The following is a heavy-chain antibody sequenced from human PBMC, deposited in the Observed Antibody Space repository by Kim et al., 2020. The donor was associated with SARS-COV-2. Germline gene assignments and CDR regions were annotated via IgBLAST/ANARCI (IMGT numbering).Heavy chain of an antibody. Sequence: GGSLRLSCAASGFTFSSYAMHWVRQAPGKGLEWVAVISYDGSNKYYADSVKGRFTISRDNSKNTLYLQMNSLRAEDTAVYYCASEYYDILTGYYSVDYWGQGTLVTVSS. J-gene: IGHJ4*02. D-gene: IGHD3-9*01. CDR3: ASEYYDILTGYYSVDY. V-gene: IGHV3-30*04. CDR2: ISYDGSNK. CDR1: GFTFSSYA.